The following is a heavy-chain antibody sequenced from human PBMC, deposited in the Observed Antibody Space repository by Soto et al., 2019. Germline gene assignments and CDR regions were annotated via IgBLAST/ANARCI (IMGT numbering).Heavy chain of an antibody. V-gene: IGHV3-49*03. CDR1: GFTFGDYA. Sequence: PGGSLRLSCTASGFTFGDYAMSWFRQAPGKGLEWVGFIRSKAYGGTTEYAASVKGRFTISRDDSKSIAYLQMNSLKTEDTVVYYCTRGRYYYDSSGYLTDYWGQGTLVTVSS. CDR3: TRGRYYYDSSGYLTDY. CDR2: IRSKAYGGTT. J-gene: IGHJ4*02. D-gene: IGHD3-22*01.